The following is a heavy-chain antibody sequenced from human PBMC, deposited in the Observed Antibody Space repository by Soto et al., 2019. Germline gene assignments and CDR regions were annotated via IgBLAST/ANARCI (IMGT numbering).Heavy chain of an antibody. CDR1: GFTFSSYA. D-gene: IGHD7-27*01. CDR2: ISYDGSNK. CDR3: ARALGIHDAFDI. Sequence: LRVSCAASGFTFSSYAMHWVRQAPGKGLEWVAVISYDGSNKYYADSVKGRFTISRDNSKNTLYLHMNSLRAEDTAVYYCARALGIHDAFDIWGQGTMVTVSS. V-gene: IGHV3-30-3*01. J-gene: IGHJ3*02.